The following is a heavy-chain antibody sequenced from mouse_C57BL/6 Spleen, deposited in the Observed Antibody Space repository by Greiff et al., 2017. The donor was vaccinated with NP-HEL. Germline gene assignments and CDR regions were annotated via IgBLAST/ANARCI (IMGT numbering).Heavy chain of an antibody. Sequence: VKLMESGAELVKPGASVKISCKASGYAFSSYWMNWVKQRPGKGLEWIGQIYPGDGDTNYNGKFKGKATLTADKSSSTAYMQLSSLTSEDSAVYFCARPYGSSGAWFAYWGQGTLVTVSA. CDR1: GYAFSSYW. J-gene: IGHJ3*01. D-gene: IGHD1-1*01. CDR2: IYPGDGDT. CDR3: ARPYGSSGAWFAY. V-gene: IGHV1-80*01.